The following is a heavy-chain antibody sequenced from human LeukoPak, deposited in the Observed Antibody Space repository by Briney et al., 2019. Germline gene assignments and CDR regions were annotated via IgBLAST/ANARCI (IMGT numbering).Heavy chain of an antibody. D-gene: IGHD2-15*01. CDR3: ARGKGCSGGSCYSGDSYYFDY. V-gene: IGHV4-34*01. CDR1: GGSFSGYY. J-gene: IGHJ4*02. Sequence: SETLSLTCAVYGGSFSGYYWSWIRQPPGKGLEWIGEINHSGSTNYNPSLKSRVTISVDTSKNQFSLKLSSVTAADTAVYYCARGKGCSGGSCYSGDSYYFDYRGQGTLVTVSS. CDR2: INHSGST.